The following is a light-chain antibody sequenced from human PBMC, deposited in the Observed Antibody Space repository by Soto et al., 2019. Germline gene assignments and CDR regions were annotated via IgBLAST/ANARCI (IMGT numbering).Light chain of an antibody. CDR1: PSVSSY. V-gene: IGKV3-11*01. CDR2: DAS. J-gene: IGKJ4*01. Sequence: EIVLTQSPATLSLSPGERATLSCRASPSVSSYLAWYQQKPGQAPRLLIYDASNRATGIPARFSGSGSGTDFTLPISSLEPEEFAVYYCQQRSNWPPLTFGGGTKVEIK. CDR3: QQRSNWPPLT.